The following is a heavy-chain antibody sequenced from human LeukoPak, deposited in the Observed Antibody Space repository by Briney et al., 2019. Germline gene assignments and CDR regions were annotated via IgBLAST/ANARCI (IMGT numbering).Heavy chain of an antibody. CDR3: ARERQGGGYSDY. V-gene: IGHV4-31*03. D-gene: IGHD3-22*01. J-gene: IGHJ4*02. Sequence: SQTLSLTCTVSGGSISGGGYYWSWIRQHPGKGLEWIGYIYYSGSTYYHPSLKSRVTLSVDTSKTQFSLKLSCVNAADTAVYYCARERQGGGYSDYWGQGTLVTVSS. CDR2: IYYSGST. CDR1: GGSISGGGYY.